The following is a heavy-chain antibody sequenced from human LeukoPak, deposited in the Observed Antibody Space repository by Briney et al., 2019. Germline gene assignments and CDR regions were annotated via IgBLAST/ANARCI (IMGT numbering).Heavy chain of an antibody. J-gene: IGHJ4*02. CDR2: ISCDGGST. Sequence: GGSLRLSCAASGFTFDDYAMHWVRQAPGKGLEWVSLISCDGGSTYYADSVKGRFTISRDNSKNSLYLQMNSLRAEDTALYYCAKDFTGAFDYWGQGTLVTVSS. V-gene: IGHV3-43D*03. CDR3: AKDFTGAFDY. CDR1: GFTFDDYA.